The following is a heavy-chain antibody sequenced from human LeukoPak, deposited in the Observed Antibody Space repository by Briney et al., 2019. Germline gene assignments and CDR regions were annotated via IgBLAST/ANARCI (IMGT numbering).Heavy chain of an antibody. CDR2: INWNGGST. V-gene: IGHV3-20*04. D-gene: IGHD6-13*01. J-gene: IGHJ4*02. CDR1: GFTFDDYG. Sequence: PGGSLRLSCAASGFTFDDYGMSWVRQSPGKGLEWVSGINWNGGSTYYADSVKGRFTISRDNAKNSLYLQMNTLSAEDTAVYYCARDHPHSSSWSGGFDYWGQGTLLTVSS. CDR3: ARDHPHSSSWSGGFDY.